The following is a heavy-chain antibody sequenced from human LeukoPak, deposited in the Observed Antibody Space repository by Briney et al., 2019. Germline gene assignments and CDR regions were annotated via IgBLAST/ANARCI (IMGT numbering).Heavy chain of an antibody. J-gene: IGHJ5*02. CDR2: IYTSGST. D-gene: IGHD6-13*01. V-gene: IGHV4-4*07. CDR1: GCSISSYY. Sequence: PSETLSLTCTVSGCSISSYYWSWIRQPAGKGLEWIGRIYTSGSTNYNPSLKSRVTMSVDTSKNQFSLKLSSVTAADTAVYYCARERFDHFMYSSSWSLNWFDPWGQGTLVTVSS. CDR3: ARERFDHFMYSSSWSLNWFDP.